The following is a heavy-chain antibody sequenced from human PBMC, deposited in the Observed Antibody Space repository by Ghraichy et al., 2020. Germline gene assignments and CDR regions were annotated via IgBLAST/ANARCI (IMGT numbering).Heavy chain of an antibody. V-gene: IGHV3-23*01. Sequence: LSLTCAASGFTFSNYVLSWVRQAPGKGLEWVSAISGSGGSTYFPDSVKGRFTISRDNSKNTVSLQMNSLRAEDTAVYYCAKGIAAGTTTISYYYNGMDVWGQGPTVTVSS. CDR1: GFTFSNYV. D-gene: IGHD6-13*01. J-gene: IGHJ6*02. CDR3: AKGIAAGTTTISYYYNGMDV. CDR2: ISGSGGST.